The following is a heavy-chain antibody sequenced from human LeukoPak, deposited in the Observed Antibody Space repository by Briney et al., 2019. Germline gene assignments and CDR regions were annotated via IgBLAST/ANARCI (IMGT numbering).Heavy chain of an antibody. J-gene: IGHJ4*02. CDR1: GFTFSRYW. CDR3: ARGGYSYGFDY. CDR2: IKQDGGEK. V-gene: IGHV3-7*01. Sequence: GGSLRLSCAASGFTFSRYWMNWVRQAPGKGLEGVANIKQDGGEKYYVDSVKGRFTISRDNAKNSLYLQMNSLRAEDTAVYYCARGGYSYGFDYWGQGTLVTVSS. D-gene: IGHD5-18*01.